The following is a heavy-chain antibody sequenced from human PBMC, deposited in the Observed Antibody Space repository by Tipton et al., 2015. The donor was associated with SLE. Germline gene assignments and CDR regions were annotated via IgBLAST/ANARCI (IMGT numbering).Heavy chain of an antibody. CDR3: ARDQIGAMVAGYGMDV. D-gene: IGHD5-18*01. J-gene: IGHJ6*02. CDR2: IWYDGSNK. V-gene: IGHV3-33*08. Sequence: SLRLSCAASGFTFSSYSMNWVRQAPGKGLEWVAVIWYDGSNKYYADSVKGRFTISRDNSKNTLYLQMNSLRAEDTAVYYCARDQIGAMVAGYGMDVWGQGTAVTVSS. CDR1: GFTFSSYS.